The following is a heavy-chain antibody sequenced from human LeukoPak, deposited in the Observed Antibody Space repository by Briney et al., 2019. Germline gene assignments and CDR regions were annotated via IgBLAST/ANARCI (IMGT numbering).Heavy chain of an antibody. CDR2: IYYSGST. CDR3: ARVLQNYYYLDV. D-gene: IGHD3-3*01. CDR1: GGSISSSSYY. Sequence: SETLSLTCTVSGGSISSSSYYWGWIRQPPGKGLEWIGSIYYSGSTYYNPSLKSRVTISVDTSKNQFSLRLSSVTAADTAVYYCARVLQNYYYLDVWGKGTTVTVSS. V-gene: IGHV4-39*07. J-gene: IGHJ6*03.